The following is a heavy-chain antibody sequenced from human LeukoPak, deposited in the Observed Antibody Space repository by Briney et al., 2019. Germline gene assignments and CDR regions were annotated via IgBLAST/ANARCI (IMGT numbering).Heavy chain of an antibody. V-gene: IGHV3-11*03. J-gene: IGHJ4*02. CDR1: GFTFSEYY. D-gene: IGHD1-26*01. CDR3: ARREARIFDY. CDR2: ISSTITYT. Sequence: GGSLRLSCAVSGFTFSEYYMSWVRQAPGKGGDWFSYISSTITYTNYADSLKARFTISRDNAQNSLYLQMNILRAEDTAVYYCARREARIFDYWGQGTLVTVSS.